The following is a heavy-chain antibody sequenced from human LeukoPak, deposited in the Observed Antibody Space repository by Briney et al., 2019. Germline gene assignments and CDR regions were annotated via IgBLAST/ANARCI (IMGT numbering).Heavy chain of an antibody. J-gene: IGHJ5*02. Sequence: SETLSLTCTVSGGSISSYYWSWIRQPPGKGLEWIGYIYYSGSTNYNPSLKSRVTISVDTSKNQFSLKLSSVTAAGTAVYYCARDLVRFDPWGQGTLVTVSS. CDR3: ARDLVRFDP. CDR2: IYYSGST. V-gene: IGHV4-59*01. D-gene: IGHD2-2*01. CDR1: GGSISSYY.